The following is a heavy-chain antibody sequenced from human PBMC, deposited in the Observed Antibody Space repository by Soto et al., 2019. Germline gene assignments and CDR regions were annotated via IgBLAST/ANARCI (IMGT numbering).Heavy chain of an antibody. CDR2: IYYSGST. V-gene: IGHV4-39*01. J-gene: IGHJ4*02. CDR3: ARQRGYCSGGGCLIDY. D-gene: IGHD2-15*01. CDR1: GGSISSSSYY. Sequence: SETLSLTCTVSGGSISSSSYYWGWIRQPPGKGLEWIGSIYYSGSTYYNPSLKSRVTISVDTSKNQFSLKLSSVTAADTAVYYCARQRGYCSGGGCLIDYWGQGTLVTVS.